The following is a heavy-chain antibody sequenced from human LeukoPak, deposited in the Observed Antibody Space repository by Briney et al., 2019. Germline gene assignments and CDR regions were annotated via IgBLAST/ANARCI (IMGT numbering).Heavy chain of an antibody. CDR1: GFTFSSYS. Sequence: PGGSLRLSCAASGFTFSSYSMNWVRQAPGKGLEWVSGISGSGDSTYYADSVKGRFTISRDNSKNTLHLQMNSLRAEDTAVYYCAKDQTPYYWGQGTLVTVSS. CDR3: AKDQTPYY. CDR2: ISGSGDST. J-gene: IGHJ4*02. V-gene: IGHV3-23*01.